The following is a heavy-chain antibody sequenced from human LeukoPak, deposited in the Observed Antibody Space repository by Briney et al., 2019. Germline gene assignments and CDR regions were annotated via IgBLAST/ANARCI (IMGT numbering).Heavy chain of an antibody. CDR1: GFTFNTYA. D-gene: IGHD2/OR15-2a*01. CDR3: AKDLRHRSTCNCYGWFDP. CDR2: ISPNGGNT. J-gene: IGHJ5*02. V-gene: IGHV3-23*01. Sequence: GGSLRLSCAASGFTFNTYAMSWVRQAPGKGPEWVSAISPNGGNTYYADSVEGRFTISRDNSKNTLYLQMNSLRVEDTAIYYCAKDLRHRSTCNCYGWFDPWGQGTLVTVSS.